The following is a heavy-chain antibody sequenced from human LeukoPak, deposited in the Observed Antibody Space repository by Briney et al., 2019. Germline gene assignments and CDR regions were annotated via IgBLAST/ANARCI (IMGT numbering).Heavy chain of an antibody. D-gene: IGHD3-3*01. CDR1: GFTFSSYG. CDR3: AKDKDFWSGYYRGVPYYYGMDV. V-gene: IGHV3-30*18. J-gene: IGHJ6*02. CDR2: ISYDESNK. Sequence: GRSLRLSCAASGFTFSSYGMDWVRQAPGKGLEWVAVISYDESNKYYADSVKGRFTISRDNAKNTLYLQMNSLRGEDTAVYYCAKDKDFWSGYYRGVPYYYGMDVWGQGTTVTVSS.